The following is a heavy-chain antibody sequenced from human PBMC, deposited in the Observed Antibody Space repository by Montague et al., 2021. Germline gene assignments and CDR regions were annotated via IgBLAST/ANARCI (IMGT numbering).Heavy chain of an antibody. CDR2: ISASSDNI. V-gene: IGHV3-23*01. CDR3: AGDRRGGTYFDY. D-gene: IGHD2-15*01. CDR1: GHTFDNCA. Sequence: SLRLSCAVSGHTFDNCAMTWVRQAPGKGLEWVSGISASSDNIYYADSVTGRVTISSDNSKNTLYLQMRDLRAEDTAVYYCAGDRRGGTYFDYWGQGTLVTVSS. J-gene: IGHJ4*02.